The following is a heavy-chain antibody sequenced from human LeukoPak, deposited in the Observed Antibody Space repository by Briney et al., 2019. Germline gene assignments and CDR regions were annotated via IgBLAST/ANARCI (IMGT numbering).Heavy chain of an antibody. CDR3: ARQMGTSLDY. V-gene: IGHV4-38-2*01. CDR2: IYHSGST. D-gene: IGHD5-24*01. Sequence: PSETLSLTCAVSGDSISSGYYWGWIRQPPGKGLEWIGSIYHSGSTYYNSSLKSRVTISVDTSKNQFSLKLSSVTAADTAVYYCARQMGTSLDYWGQGTLVTVSS. J-gene: IGHJ4*02. CDR1: GDSISSGYY.